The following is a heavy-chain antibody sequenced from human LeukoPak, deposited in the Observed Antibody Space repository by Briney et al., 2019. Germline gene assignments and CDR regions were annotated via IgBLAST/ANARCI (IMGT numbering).Heavy chain of an antibody. V-gene: IGHV1-2*02. CDR3: ARLADCSSSSCRSFDY. Sequence: AASVKVSCKASGYPFTGYYLHWVRQAPGQGLEWMGWINPNSGFTNYAQKFQGRVTMTRDTSISTAYMELSRQRSDDTAVYYCARLADCSSSSCRSFDYWGQGTLVTVSS. D-gene: IGHD2-2*01. J-gene: IGHJ4*02. CDR1: GYPFTGYY. CDR2: INPNSGFT.